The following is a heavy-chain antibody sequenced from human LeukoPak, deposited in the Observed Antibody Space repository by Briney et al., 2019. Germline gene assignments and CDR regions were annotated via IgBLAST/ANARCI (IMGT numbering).Heavy chain of an antibody. CDR2: IIPIFGTA. CDR3: ASLPGYNDSSGYYGAKYYFDY. Sequence: SVKVSCKASGGTFSSYAISWVRQAPGQGLEWMGGIIPIFGTANYAQKFQGRVTITADESTSTAYMELSSLRSEDTAVYYCASLPGYNDSSGYYGAKYYFDYWGQGTLVTVSS. CDR1: GGTFSSYA. V-gene: IGHV1-69*01. D-gene: IGHD3-22*01. J-gene: IGHJ4*02.